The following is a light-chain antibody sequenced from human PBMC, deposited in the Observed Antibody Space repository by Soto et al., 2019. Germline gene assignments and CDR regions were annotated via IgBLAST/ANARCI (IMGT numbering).Light chain of an antibody. V-gene: IGKV3-20*01. J-gene: IGKJ1*01. CDR2: GAS. CDR1: QSVSSN. Sequence: EIVLTQSPATLSVSPGERATLSCRASQSVSSNLAWYQQKPGQAPRLLIYGASSRATGIPDRFSGSGSGTDFTLTISRLEPKDFAVYYCQQYGSSPQTFGQGTKVDI. CDR3: QQYGSSPQT.